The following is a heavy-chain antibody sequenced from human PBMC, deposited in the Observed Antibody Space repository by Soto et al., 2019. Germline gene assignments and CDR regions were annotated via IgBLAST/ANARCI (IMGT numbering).Heavy chain of an antibody. J-gene: IGHJ4*02. D-gene: IGHD1-7*01. CDR1: GFTFSSYD. CDR2: ISSNGGTT. Sequence: EVQLAESGGGMVQPGGSLRLSCVASGFTFSSYDMHWVRQAPGKGLEYVSSISSNGGTTYYGNSVKGRFTISRDNSKNTLYLQMGSLRAEDMDVYHCVRRVSWNYEYWGQGTLVTVYS. CDR3: VRRVSWNYEY. V-gene: IGHV3-64*01.